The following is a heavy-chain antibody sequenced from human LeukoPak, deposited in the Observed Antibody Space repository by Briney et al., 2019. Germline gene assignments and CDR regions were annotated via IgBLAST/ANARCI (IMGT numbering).Heavy chain of an antibody. CDR3: ARGTIVVVPAASFRFDP. CDR2: IYYSGST. Sequence: SETLSLTCSVSGGSISSYYCSWIRQPPGKRLEWFGYIYYSGSTNYNPSLKSRVTISVKTSKNQFSLKLSAVTAADTAVYYCARGTIVVVPAASFRFDPWGQGTLVTVSS. CDR1: GGSISSYY. J-gene: IGHJ5*02. V-gene: IGHV4-59*01. D-gene: IGHD2-2*01.